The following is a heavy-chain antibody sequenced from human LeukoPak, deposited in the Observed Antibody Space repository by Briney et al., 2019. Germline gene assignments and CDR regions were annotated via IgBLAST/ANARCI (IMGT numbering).Heavy chain of an antibody. J-gene: IGHJ6*04. CDR2: ISGSGDSA. D-gene: IGHD3-10*02. V-gene: IGHV3-23*01. CDR1: GIIFSTYG. CDR3: AELGITMIGGV. Sequence: GGSLRLSCAASGIIFSTYGMSWVRQAPGKGLEWVSAISGSGDSAYYADSVKGRFTISRDNAKNSLYLQMNSLRAEDTAVYYCAELGITMIGGVWGKGTTVTISS.